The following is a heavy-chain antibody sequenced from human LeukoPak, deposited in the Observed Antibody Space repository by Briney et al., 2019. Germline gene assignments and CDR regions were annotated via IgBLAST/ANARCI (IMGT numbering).Heavy chain of an antibody. CDR2: IIPIFGTA. J-gene: IGHJ5*02. D-gene: IGHD3-10*01. Sequence: SVKVSCKASGGTFSSYAISWVRQAPGQGLEWMGGIIPIFGTANYAQKFQGRVTITTDESTSTAYMELSSLRSEATAVYYCARARGITYEFDPWGQGTLVTVSS. CDR3: ARARGITYEFDP. V-gene: IGHV1-69*05. CDR1: GGTFSSYA.